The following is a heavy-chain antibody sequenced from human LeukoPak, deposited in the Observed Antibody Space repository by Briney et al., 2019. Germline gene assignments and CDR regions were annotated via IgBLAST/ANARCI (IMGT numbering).Heavy chain of an antibody. D-gene: IGHD2-15*01. J-gene: IGHJ4*02. Sequence: GSLRLSCAASGFTFSSYGMHWVRRAPGKGLEWVAVISYDGSFIKYADSVEGRFTISRDNAKNTLYLEMNSLRAEDTAVYYCARTFAAAHIDYWGQGTLVTVSS. CDR2: ISYDGSFI. CDR1: GFTFSSYG. V-gene: IGHV3-30*03. CDR3: ARTFAAAHIDY.